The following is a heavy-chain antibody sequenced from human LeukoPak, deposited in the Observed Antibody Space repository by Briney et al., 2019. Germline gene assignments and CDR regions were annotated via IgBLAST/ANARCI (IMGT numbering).Heavy chain of an antibody. CDR2: IIPIFGTA. CDR1: GGTFSSYA. V-gene: IGHV1-69*05. CDR3: SRGEYKGIDAFDI. D-gene: IGHD1-1*01. J-gene: IGHJ3*02. Sequence: SVKVSCKASGGTFSSYAISWVRQAPGQGLGWMGGIIPIFGTAYYPQKFQGRVTITTDESTSTCYMELSSLRSEDTAGYYCSRGEYKGIDAFDIWGQGTMFTVSS.